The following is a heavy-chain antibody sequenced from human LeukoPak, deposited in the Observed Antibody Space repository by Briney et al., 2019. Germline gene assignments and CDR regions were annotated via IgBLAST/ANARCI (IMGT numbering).Heavy chain of an antibody. Sequence: SVTVSFKASGGTFSSYTISWVRQAPGQGLEWMGRIIPILGIANYAQKFQGRVTITADKSTSTAYMELSSMRAEDTAVYYCARFRETTVAPDAFDIWGQGTMVTVSS. CDR1: GGTFSSYT. V-gene: IGHV1-69*02. D-gene: IGHD4-11*01. J-gene: IGHJ3*02. CDR2: IIPILGIA. CDR3: ARFRETTVAPDAFDI.